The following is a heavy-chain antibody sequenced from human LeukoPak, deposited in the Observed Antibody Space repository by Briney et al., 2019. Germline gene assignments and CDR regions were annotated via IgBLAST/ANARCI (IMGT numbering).Heavy chain of an antibody. D-gene: IGHD1-26*01. CDR1: GYTFTSYY. V-gene: IGHV1-46*01. Sequence: ASVKVSCEASGYTFTSYYMPWVRQAPGQGLEWMGIINPSGGSTSYAQKFQGRVTMTRDMSTSTVYMELSSLRSEDTAVYYCARDSAGATRGFDYWGQGTLVTVSS. CDR2: INPSGGST. J-gene: IGHJ4*02. CDR3: ARDSAGATRGFDY.